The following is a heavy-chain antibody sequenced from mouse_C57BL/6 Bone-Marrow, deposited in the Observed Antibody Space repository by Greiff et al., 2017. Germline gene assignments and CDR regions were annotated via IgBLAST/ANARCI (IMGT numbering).Heavy chain of an antibody. V-gene: IGHV1-55*01. Sequence: QVQLQQPGAELVKPGASVKLSCKASGYTFTSYWINWVKQRPGQGLEWIGDIYPGSGSTNYNEKFKSKATLTVDTSSSTAYMQLSSLTSEDSAVYYCARSYDYDFAYWGQGTLVTVSA. CDR2: IYPGSGST. CDR3: ARSYDYDFAY. J-gene: IGHJ3*01. CDR1: GYTFTSYW. D-gene: IGHD2-4*01.